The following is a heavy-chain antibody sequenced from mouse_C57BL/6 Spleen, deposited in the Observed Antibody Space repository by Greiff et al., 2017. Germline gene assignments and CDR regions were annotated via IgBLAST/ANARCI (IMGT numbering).Heavy chain of an antibody. Sequence: EVKLMESGGGLVKPGGSLKLSCAASGFTFSDYGMHWARQAPEKGLEWVAYISSGSSTIYYADTVKGRFTISRDNAKNTLFLQMTSLRSEDTAMYYCARGSSYGYFDVWGTRTTVTVSS. CDR2: ISSGSSTI. CDR1: GFTFSDYG. J-gene: IGHJ1*03. D-gene: IGHD1-1*01. CDR3: ARGSSYGYFDV. V-gene: IGHV5-17*01.